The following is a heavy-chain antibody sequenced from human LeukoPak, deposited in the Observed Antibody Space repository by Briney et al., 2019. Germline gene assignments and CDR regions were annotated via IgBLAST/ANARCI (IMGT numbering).Heavy chain of an antibody. CDR1: GGSISSYY. Sequence: SETLSLTCTVSGGSISSYYWSWIRQPPGKGLEWIGYIYYSGSTNYNPSLKSRVTISVDTSKNQFSLKLSSVPAADTAVYYCARNHQGRTYYYYYYYMDVWGKGTTVTVSS. CDR3: ARNHQGRTYYYYYYYMDV. J-gene: IGHJ6*03. CDR2: IYYSGST. V-gene: IGHV4-59*01. D-gene: IGHD1-14*01.